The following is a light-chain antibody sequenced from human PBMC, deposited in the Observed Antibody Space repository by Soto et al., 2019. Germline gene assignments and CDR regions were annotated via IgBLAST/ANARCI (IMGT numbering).Light chain of an antibody. CDR3: SSNRGSTSYV. Sequence: QSVLTQPASVSGSPGQSITMSCTGTSDDVGGYNFVSWYQQHPGEVPKLIIYQVSNRPSGISNRFSGSKSGNTASLTISGLQPEDEADYYCSSNRGSTSYVFGTGTKLTVL. CDR2: QVS. J-gene: IGLJ1*01. V-gene: IGLV2-14*01. CDR1: SDDVGGYNF.